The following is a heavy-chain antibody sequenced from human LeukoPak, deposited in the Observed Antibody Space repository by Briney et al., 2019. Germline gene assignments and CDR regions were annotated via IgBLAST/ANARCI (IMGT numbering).Heavy chain of an antibody. CDR1: GFTFSSYT. CDR2: ISRSSSYI. V-gene: IGHV3-21*01. Sequence: GGSLRLSCAASGFTFSSYTMNWVRQAPGKGLEWVSSISRSSSYIYYADSMKGRFTISRDNAKNSLDLQMHSLRAGDTAVYYCARGSTVVRGVSPAGDYWGQGTLVTVSS. CDR3: ARGSTVVRGVSPAGDY. J-gene: IGHJ4*02. D-gene: IGHD3-10*01.